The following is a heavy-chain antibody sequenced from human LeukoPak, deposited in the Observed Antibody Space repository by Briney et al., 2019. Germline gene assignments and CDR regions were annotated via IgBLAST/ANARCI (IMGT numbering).Heavy chain of an antibody. CDR3: TTEPTYYDTLTGYSNFDY. CDR2: IKSKTDGGTT. J-gene: IGHJ4*02. V-gene: IGHV3-15*01. CDR1: GFTFSNAW. D-gene: IGHD3-9*01. Sequence: GGSLRLSCAASGFTFSNAWMSWVRQAPGKGLEWVGRIKSKTDGGTTDYAAPVKGRFTISRDDSKNTLYLQMNSLKTEDTAVYYCTTEPTYYDTLTGYSNFDYWGQGTLVTVSS.